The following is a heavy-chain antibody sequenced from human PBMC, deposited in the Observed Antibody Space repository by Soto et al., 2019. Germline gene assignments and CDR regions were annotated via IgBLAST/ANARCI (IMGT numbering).Heavy chain of an antibody. CDR1: GGSFSDNF. J-gene: IGHJ5*02. CDR3: ARVDNGGWTPVDP. D-gene: IGHD6-19*01. CDR2: INHSGTT. Sequence: QVQLQQWRAGLLKSSETLSLTCAVYGGSFSDNFWGWIRQSPGKGLEWIGEINHSGTTHYSPSLKSRVNISIETSKSQFPRKRSSVTAADTGVYYGARVDNGGWTPVDPWGQGSLVSVSS. V-gene: IGHV4-34*01.